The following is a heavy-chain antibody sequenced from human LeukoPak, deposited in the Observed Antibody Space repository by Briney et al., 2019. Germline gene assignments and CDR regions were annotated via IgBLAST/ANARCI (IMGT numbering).Heavy chain of an antibody. CDR3: GPRSRDAGYGDYVADY. D-gene: IGHD4-17*01. CDR1: GFTFSGSA. CDR2: IRSKANSYAT. J-gene: IGHJ4*02. V-gene: IGHV3-73*01. Sequence: PGGSLRLSCAASGFTFSGSAMHWVRQASGKGLEWVGRIRSKANSYATAYAASVKGRFTISRDDSKNTLYLQMNSLRAEDTAVYYCGPRSRDAGYGDYVADYWGQGTLVTVSS.